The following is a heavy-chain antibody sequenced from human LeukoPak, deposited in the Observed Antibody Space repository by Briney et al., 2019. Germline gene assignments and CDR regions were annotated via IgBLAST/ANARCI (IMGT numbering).Heavy chain of an antibody. Sequence: PGGSLRLSCAASGFTFSSYSMTWVRQAPGKGLEWVSSISSSSSYIYYADSVKGRFTISRDNAKNSLYLQMNSLRAEDTAVYYCARDLEFIAARRNNWFDPWGQGTLVTVSS. CDR3: ARDLEFIAARRNNWFDP. J-gene: IGHJ5*02. D-gene: IGHD6-6*01. CDR1: GFTFSSYS. CDR2: ISSSSSYI. V-gene: IGHV3-21*01.